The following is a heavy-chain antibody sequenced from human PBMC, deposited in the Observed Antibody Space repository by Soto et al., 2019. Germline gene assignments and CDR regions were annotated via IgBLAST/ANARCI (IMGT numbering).Heavy chain of an antibody. J-gene: IGHJ4*02. D-gene: IGHD3-10*01. V-gene: IGHV1-8*01. CDR1: GNTFTSYD. Sequence: ASVKVSCKXSGNTFTSYDINWVRQATGHGLEWMGWINPNSGNIGYAQKFQGRVTMTRDTAIRTAYMEVSRLRSDDTAVYYCARGRTSGSYYLLDYWGQGTLVTVSS. CDR3: ARGRTSGSYYLLDY. CDR2: INPNSGNI.